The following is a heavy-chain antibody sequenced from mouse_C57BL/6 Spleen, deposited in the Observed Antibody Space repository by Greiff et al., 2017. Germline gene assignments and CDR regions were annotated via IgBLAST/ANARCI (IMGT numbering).Heavy chain of an antibody. Sequence: QVQLQQPGAELVKPGASVKMSCKASGYTFTSYWITWVKQRPGQGLEWIGDIYPGSGSTNYNEKFKSKATLTVDTSSSTAYMQLSSLTSEDSAVYYCARWVCYGNYFDYWGQGTTLTVSS. CDR2: IYPGSGST. J-gene: IGHJ2*01. CDR1: GYTFTSYW. CDR3: ARWVCYGNYFDY. D-gene: IGHD2-1*01. V-gene: IGHV1-55*01.